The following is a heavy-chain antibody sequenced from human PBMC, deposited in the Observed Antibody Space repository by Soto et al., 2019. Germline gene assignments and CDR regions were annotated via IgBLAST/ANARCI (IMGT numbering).Heavy chain of an antibody. J-gene: IGHJ4*02. V-gene: IGHV3-23*01. CDR2: LSVTGGGP. D-gene: IGHD1-26*01. CDR1: GFSFSSYD. CDR3: AKGRETTTSAKFCFDN. Sequence: PXVSLRLSCAASGFSFSSYDMTWVRQAPGQGLEWVSSLSVTGGGPYYADSVRGRFTMSRDNSKNTLALEMSGLRADDSAVYYCAKGRETTTSAKFCFDNWGQGTLVTVSS.